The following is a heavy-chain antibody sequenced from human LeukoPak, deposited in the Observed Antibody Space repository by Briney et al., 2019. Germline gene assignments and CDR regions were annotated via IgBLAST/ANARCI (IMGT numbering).Heavy chain of an antibody. J-gene: IGHJ1*01. CDR1: GGSISSSSYY. CDR3: ARGRGKAARPKELQH. D-gene: IGHD6-6*01. V-gene: IGHV4-39*01. Sequence: SETLSLTCTVSGGSISSSSYYWGWIRQPPGKGLEWIGSIYYSGSTYYNPSLKSRITISVDTSKNQFSLKLSSVTAADTAVYYCARGRGKAARPKELQHWGQGTLVTVSS. CDR2: IYYSGST.